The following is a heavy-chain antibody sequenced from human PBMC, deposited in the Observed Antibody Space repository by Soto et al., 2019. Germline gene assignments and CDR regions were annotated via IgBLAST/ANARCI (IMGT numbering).Heavy chain of an antibody. D-gene: IGHD4-4*01. Sequence: SETLSLTCTVSGGSISSGGYYWSWIRQHPGKGLEWIGYIYYSGSTYYNPSLKSRATISVDTSKNQFSLKLSSVTAADTAVYYCARVVRVTTVRNWYYFDYWGQGTLVTVSS. CDR2: IYYSGST. V-gene: IGHV4-31*03. CDR3: ARVVRVTTVRNWYYFDY. CDR1: GGSISSGGYY. J-gene: IGHJ4*02.